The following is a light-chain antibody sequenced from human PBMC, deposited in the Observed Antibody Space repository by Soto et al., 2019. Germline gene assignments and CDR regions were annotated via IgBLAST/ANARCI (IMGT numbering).Light chain of an antibody. V-gene: IGKV3-15*01. CDR1: QSVTSS. Sequence: EIVMTHSPATLSVSPGERATLSCRASQSVTSSLAWYQQRPGQAPRLLIYSAFTRATGVPTRFSGSGSGTEFTLTISSLQSEDFAVYYCQQYNIWPLTFGQGTRLEIK. CDR3: QQYNIWPLT. CDR2: SAF. J-gene: IGKJ5*01.